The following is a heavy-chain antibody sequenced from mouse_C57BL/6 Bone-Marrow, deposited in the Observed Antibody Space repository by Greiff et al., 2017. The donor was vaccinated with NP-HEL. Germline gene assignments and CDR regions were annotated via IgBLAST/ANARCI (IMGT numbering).Heavy chain of an antibody. CDR1: GYTFTSYW. V-gene: IGHV1-55*01. CDR2: IYPGSGST. Sequence: QVQLQQPGAELVKPGASVKMSCKASGYTFTSYWITWVKQRPGQGLEWIGDIYPGSGSTNYNEKFKSKATLTVDTSSSTAYMQLSSLTSEDSAVYYCARYSDITTVVATVDYWGQGTSVTVSS. CDR3: ARYSDITTVVATVDY. D-gene: IGHD1-1*01. J-gene: IGHJ4*01.